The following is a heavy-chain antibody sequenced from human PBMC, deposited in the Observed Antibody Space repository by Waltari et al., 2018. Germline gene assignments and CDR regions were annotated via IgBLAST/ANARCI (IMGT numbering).Heavy chain of an antibody. CDR2: ISNSGDTT. CDR1: GFSDYT. D-gene: IGHD2-15*01. Sequence: EVQLVESGGGLVQPGGSLRLSCSGFGFSDYTMAWVRQAPGKGLEWVSGISNSGDTTSYADSVKGRFTISRDTSKNTLFLQMNGLRAEDTAIYYCASAPRPMVSAPFDYWGQGVLVTVSS. CDR3: ASAPRPMVSAPFDY. V-gene: IGHV3-23*04. J-gene: IGHJ4*02.